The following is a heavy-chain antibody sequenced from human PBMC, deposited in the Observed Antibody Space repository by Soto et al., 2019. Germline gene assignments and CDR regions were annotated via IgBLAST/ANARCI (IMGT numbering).Heavy chain of an antibody. V-gene: IGHV3-23*01. CDR3: ASRTSGWYFDY. CDR2: ISGSGDST. J-gene: IGHJ4*02. Sequence: EVQLLESGGGLVQPGGSLRLSCTASGFTFSSYAMNWVRQAPGKGLECVSVISGSGDSTYYADSVKGRFTISRDNSKNTLYLQMKSLRAEDTAVYYCASRTSGWYFDYWGQGTVVTVSS. D-gene: IGHD6-19*01. CDR1: GFTFSSYA.